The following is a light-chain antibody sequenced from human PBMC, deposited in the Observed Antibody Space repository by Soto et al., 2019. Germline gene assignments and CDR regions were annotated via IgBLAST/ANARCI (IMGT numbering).Light chain of an antibody. J-gene: IGKJ3*01. CDR2: GAS. Sequence: EIVLTQSPGTLSLSPGERATLSCRASQSVSRSYLAWYQQKPGQAPRLLIYGASNRASGIPDRFSGSGSGTDFTLTINRQEPEDYTVYYRLKCSLSSFTFGPGTRVDIQ. CDR1: QSVSRSY. CDR3: LKCSLSSFT. V-gene: IGKV3-20*01.